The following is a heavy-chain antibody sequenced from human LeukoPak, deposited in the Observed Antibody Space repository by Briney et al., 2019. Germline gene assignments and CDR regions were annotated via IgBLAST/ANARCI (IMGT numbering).Heavy chain of an antibody. Sequence: GGSLRLSCAASGFTFSSYAMSWVRQAPGKGLEWVSGISGSGDNTYYADSVKGRFTISRDNSRNTLYLQMNSLRAEDTAVYYCAKDRSYGSGSSGDWGQGTLVTVSA. CDR3: AKDRSYGSGSSGD. J-gene: IGHJ4*02. V-gene: IGHV3-23*01. CDR2: ISGSGDNT. CDR1: GFTFSSYA. D-gene: IGHD2-15*01.